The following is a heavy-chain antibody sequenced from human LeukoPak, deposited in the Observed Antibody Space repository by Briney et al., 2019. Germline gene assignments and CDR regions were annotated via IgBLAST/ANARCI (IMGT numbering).Heavy chain of an antibody. J-gene: IGHJ4*02. Sequence: ASVKVSCKASGYTFTGNYIHWVRQAPGQGLEWMGMTYPRDGSTSYAQKFQGGVTVTRDTSTSTVHMELSGLRSEDTAVYYCARDQEGFDYWGQGTLVTVSS. CDR2: TYPRDGST. V-gene: IGHV1-46*01. CDR1: GYTFTGNY. CDR3: ARDQEGFDY.